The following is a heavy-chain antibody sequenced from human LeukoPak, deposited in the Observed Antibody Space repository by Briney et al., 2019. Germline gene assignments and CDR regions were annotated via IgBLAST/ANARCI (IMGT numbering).Heavy chain of an antibody. Sequence: GGSLRLSCAASGSTFSSYGTHWVRQAPGKGLEWVAYIQYDRSNQQYAGSVKGRFSISRDNSKNTLSLQMNSLRAEDTAVYYCAKDRCSNGIGCLYYYMDVWGKGTTVTISS. V-gene: IGHV3-30*02. CDR2: IQYDRSNQ. CDR1: GSTFSSYG. J-gene: IGHJ6*03. D-gene: IGHD2-8*01. CDR3: AKDRCSNGIGCLYYYMDV.